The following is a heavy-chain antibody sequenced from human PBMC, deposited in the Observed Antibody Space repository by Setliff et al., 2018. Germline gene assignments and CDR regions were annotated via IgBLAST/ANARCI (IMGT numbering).Heavy chain of an antibody. Sequence: GVSLRLSCAASGFTFSNDWMSWVRQAPGKGLEWVSVIYSGGSTYYADSVKGRFTTSRDNSKNTLYLQMNSLRGEDTAVYYCARGTRGYDSSGYYWFDPWG. CDR2: IYSGGST. J-gene: IGHJ5*02. CDR1: GFTFSNDW. V-gene: IGHV3-53*01. D-gene: IGHD3-22*01. CDR3: ARGTRGYDSSGYYWFDP.